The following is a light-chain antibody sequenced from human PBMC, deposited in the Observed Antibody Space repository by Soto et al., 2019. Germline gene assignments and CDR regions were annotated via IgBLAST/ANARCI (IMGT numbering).Light chain of an antibody. CDR1: QSVSSSY. J-gene: IGKJ1*01. Sequence: EIVLTQSPGTLSLSPGERATLSWRAIQSVSSSYLSWYQQKPGQAPRLLIYGAPRRATGIPDRFSGSGSGTDFTLPISSLEPDDFAVYYCQHYGXSGTSGLGTKV. CDR3: QHYGXSGT. V-gene: IGKV3-20*01. CDR2: GAP.